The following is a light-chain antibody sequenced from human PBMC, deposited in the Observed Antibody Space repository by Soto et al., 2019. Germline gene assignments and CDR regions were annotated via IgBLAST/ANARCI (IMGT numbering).Light chain of an antibody. CDR1: QGIYNW. CDR2: AVS. V-gene: IGKV1D-12*01. J-gene: IGKJ3*01. CDR3: QQANTFPLT. Sequence: DIQMTQSPSSVSASVGDRVTITCRASQGIYNWLAWYQQKPGKDPKLLISAVSTLQSGVPSRFSGSGHGTDFTLTISSLQPEDFATHYCQQANTFPLTLGPGTKVDIK.